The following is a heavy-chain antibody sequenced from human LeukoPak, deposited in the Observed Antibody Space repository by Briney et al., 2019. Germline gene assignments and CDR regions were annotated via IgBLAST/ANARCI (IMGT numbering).Heavy chain of an antibody. CDR2: ISGSSIYI. D-gene: IGHD3-22*01. J-gene: IGHJ4*02. CDR1: GFTFSTYS. V-gene: IGHV3-21*01. Sequence: GGSLRLSCAASGFTFSTYSMNWVRQAPGKGLEWVSSISGSSIYIYYADSVKGRFTISRDNAKNSLYLQMNSLKAEDTAVYYCARDPPYYDSSGYYYDYWGQGTLVTVSS. CDR3: ARDPPYYDSSGYYYDY.